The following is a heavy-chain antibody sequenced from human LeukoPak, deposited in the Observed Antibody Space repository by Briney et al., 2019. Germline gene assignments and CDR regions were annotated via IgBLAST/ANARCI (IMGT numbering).Heavy chain of an antibody. D-gene: IGHD6-13*01. V-gene: IGHV3-33*01. CDR2: IWYDGSNK. Sequence: QPGRSLRLSCAASGFTFSSNGMHWVRQAPGKGLEWVAVIWYDGSNKYYADSVKGRFTISRDNSKNTLYLQMNSLRAEDTAVYYCARDEAAAGPYYYYYGMDVWGQGTTVTVSS. CDR3: ARDEAAAGPYYYYYGMDV. J-gene: IGHJ6*02. CDR1: GFTFSSNG.